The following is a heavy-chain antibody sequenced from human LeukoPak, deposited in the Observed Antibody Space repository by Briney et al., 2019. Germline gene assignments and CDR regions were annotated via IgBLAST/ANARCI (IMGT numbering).Heavy chain of an antibody. J-gene: IGHJ4*02. V-gene: IGHV1-69*04. Sequence: ASVKVSCKASGGTFSSYAISWVRQAPGQGLEWMGRIIPILGIANYAQKFQGRVTITADKSTSTAYMELSSLRSEDTAVYYCARALGYCSGGSCYSGLYSFDYWGQGTLVTVSS. CDR1: GGTFSSYA. D-gene: IGHD2-15*01. CDR2: IIPILGIA. CDR3: ARALGYCSGGSCYSGLYSFDY.